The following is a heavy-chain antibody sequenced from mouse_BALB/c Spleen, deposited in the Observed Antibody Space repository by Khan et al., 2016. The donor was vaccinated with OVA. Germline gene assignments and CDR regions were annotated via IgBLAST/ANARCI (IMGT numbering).Heavy chain of an antibody. V-gene: IGHV5-6*01. CDR1: GSTFSTYG. Sequence: EVQLQESGGDVVKPGGSLKLSCAASGSTFSTYGMSWVRQTPDKRLEWVATVSTGGHYTYYPDTVKGRFTISRDNAKNTLYLQMSSLKSEDTAMFYCARLAYYYDSEGFAYWGQGTLVTVSA. CDR3: ARLAYYYDSEGFAY. J-gene: IGHJ3*01. CDR2: VSTGGHYT. D-gene: IGHD1-1*01.